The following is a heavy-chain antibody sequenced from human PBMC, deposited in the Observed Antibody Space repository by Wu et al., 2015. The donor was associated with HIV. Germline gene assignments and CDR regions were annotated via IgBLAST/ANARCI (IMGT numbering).Heavy chain of an antibody. CDR1: GNTLTGHY. CDR3: ARDFCSGGFCHYFFDY. Sequence: QVQLVQSGAEVKRPGASVKVSCEASGNTLTGHYIHWVRQAPGQGPEWMGWINPNSGGTSYAQKFHDRVTMTRDVSMYTVYMELSSLKSDDSAVYYCARDFCSGGFCHYFFDYWGPRSPGHRLL. D-gene: IGHD2-15*01. V-gene: IGHV1-2*02. CDR2: INPNSGGT. J-gene: IGHJ4*01.